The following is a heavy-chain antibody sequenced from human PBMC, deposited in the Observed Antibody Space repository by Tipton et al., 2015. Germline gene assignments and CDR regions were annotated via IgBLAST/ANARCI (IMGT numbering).Heavy chain of an antibody. D-gene: IGHD3-10*01. CDR3: ARGLLLWFGMSDY. Sequence: TLSLTCAVSGYSIRGAYYWGWIRQPPGKGLEWIGHIHHSGITYYNPSLKSRVTISLDTSKNQFSLKLNSVTAADTAVYYCARGLLLWFGMSDYWGRGTLVTVSS. J-gene: IGHJ4*02. CDR2: IHHSGIT. V-gene: IGHV4-38-2*01. CDR1: GYSIRGAYY.